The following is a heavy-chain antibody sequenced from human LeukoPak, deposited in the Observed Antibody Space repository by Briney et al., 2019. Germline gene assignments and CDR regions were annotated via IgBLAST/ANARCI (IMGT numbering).Heavy chain of an antibody. J-gene: IGHJ4*02. CDR3: ARGLYGGNSDYFDY. D-gene: IGHD4-23*01. CDR2: IPVFGTA. Sequence: IPVFGTANYAQKFQGRVTITADESTSTAYMELSSLRSEDTAVYYCARGLYGGNSDYFDYWGQGTLVTVSS. V-gene: IGHV1-69*01.